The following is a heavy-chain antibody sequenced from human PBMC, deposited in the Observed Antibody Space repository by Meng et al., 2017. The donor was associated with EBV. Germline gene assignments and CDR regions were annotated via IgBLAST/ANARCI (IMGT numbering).Heavy chain of an antibody. V-gene: IGHV1-69*01. Sequence: QVLLVQSAAEVKKPGSSVKVSWNTAGSPCSYYTIRWVRQAPGRGLEWLGGFLPRLGAPNYAQKFHGRVKITADESTSTHYMDLSSLRSEDAAIYYCASESGRGYTPDYWGQGTLVTVSS. D-gene: IGHD3-10*01. CDR3: ASESGRGYTPDY. CDR1: GSPCSYYT. J-gene: IGHJ4*02. CDR2: FLPRLGAP.